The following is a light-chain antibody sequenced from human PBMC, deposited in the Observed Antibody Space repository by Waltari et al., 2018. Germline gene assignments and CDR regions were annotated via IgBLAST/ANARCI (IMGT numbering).Light chain of an antibody. Sequence: QAVLTQPSSLSASPGASASLPCTLRSGIDVGTYRIYWYQQKPGSPPHYLLRYRSDSDKQQGSGVPSRFSGSKDASANAGILLISGLQSDDEADYYCMIWDSSAWVFGGGTKLTVL. CDR2: YRSDSDK. CDR1: SGIDVGTYR. CDR3: MIWDSSAWV. J-gene: IGLJ3*02. V-gene: IGLV5-45*03.